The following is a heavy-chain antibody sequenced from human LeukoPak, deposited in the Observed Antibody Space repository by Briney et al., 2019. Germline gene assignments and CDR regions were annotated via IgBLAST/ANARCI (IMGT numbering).Heavy chain of an antibody. CDR3: AKGRGFRVWDPWDN. CDR2: INPKSGDANA. CDR1: GYTFAGYY. V-gene: IGHV1-2*02. D-gene: IGHD3-16*01. Sequence: ASVKVSCKASGYTFAGYYLHWVRQAPGQGLEWMGWINPKSGDANANYAQKFQGRVTMTRDMSTTTVYMELNSLRSEDTAVYYCAKGRGFRVWDPWDNWGQGTLITVSS. J-gene: IGHJ4*02.